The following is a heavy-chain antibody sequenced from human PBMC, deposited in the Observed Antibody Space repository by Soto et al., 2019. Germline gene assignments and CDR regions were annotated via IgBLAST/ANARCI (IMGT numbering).Heavy chain of an antibody. Sequence: QVQLVQSGPEVKKPGASVTLSCKASGYNFNNYGISWVRQAPGQGLEWMGWISGNNGNTKYGQKFQGRFSLTTDSSTSTAYMEMRSLRSDDTADYYCVRRVVTTLDDAFDIWGPGTRVTVSS. V-gene: IGHV1-18*01. CDR2: ISGNNGNT. J-gene: IGHJ3*02. CDR1: GYNFNNYG. CDR3: VRRVVTTLDDAFDI. D-gene: IGHD2-21*02.